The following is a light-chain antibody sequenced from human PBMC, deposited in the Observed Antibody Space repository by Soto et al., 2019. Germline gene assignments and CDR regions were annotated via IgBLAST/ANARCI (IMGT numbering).Light chain of an antibody. CDR2: DAS. J-gene: IGKJ4*01. CDR1: QSVGNNY. V-gene: IGKV3-20*01. CDR3: QQYGSTPLT. Sequence: EMVLTQSPGTLSLSPGERATLSCRASQSVGNNYLAWYQQKPGQAPRFLIYDASSRATGIPDRFSGSGSGTHFTLTISRLEPEDFAVYYCQQYGSTPLTFGGGTKVEIK.